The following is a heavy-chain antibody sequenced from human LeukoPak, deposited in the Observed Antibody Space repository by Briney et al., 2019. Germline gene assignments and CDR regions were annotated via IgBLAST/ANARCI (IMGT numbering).Heavy chain of an antibody. CDR2: ISSSGSTI. D-gene: IGHD3-10*02. CDR1: GFTFSTYA. CDR3: AELGITMIGGV. V-gene: IGHV3-48*03. Sequence: GGSLRLSCAASGFTFSTYAMNWVRQAPGKGLEWVSYISSSGSTIYYADSVKGRFTISRDNAKNSLYLQMNSLRAEDKAVYYCAELGITMIGGVWGKGTTVTISS. J-gene: IGHJ6*04.